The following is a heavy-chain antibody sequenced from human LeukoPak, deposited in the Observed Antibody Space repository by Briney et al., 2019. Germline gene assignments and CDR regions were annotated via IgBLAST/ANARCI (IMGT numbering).Heavy chain of an antibody. Sequence: SQTLSLTCTVSGGSISSGSYYWSWIRQPAGKGLEWIGRIYTSGSTNYNPFLKSRVTISVDTSKNQFSLKLSSVTAADTAVYYCARAPIYCTNGVCYSARFDYWGQGTLVTVSS. CDR1: GGSISSGSYY. J-gene: IGHJ4*02. CDR2: IYTSGST. D-gene: IGHD2-8*01. CDR3: ARAPIYCTNGVCYSARFDY. V-gene: IGHV4-61*02.